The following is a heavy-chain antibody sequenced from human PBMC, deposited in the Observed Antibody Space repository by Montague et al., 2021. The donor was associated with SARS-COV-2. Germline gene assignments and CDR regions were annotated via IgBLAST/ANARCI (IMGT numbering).Heavy chain of an antibody. J-gene: IGHJ6*02. CDR2: IYGGGIST. D-gene: IGHD5-18*01. CDR1: GFTFYNYA. CDR3: VSRYSLSPSYYGLDV. Sequence: SLRLSCAASGFTFYNYALSWVRQAPDKGLEWVAVIYGGGISTYYSDSVKGRFTIFRDNSKDTLYLDMNSLRVEDTAVYYCVSRYSLSPSYYGLDVWGQGTTVTVSS. V-gene: IGHV3-23*03.